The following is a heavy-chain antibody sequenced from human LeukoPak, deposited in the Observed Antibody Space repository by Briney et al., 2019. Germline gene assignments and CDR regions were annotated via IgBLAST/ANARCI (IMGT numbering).Heavy chain of an antibody. CDR3: AKNVAAAGTDTDY. CDR1: GFTFSSYW. CDR2: ISYDGSNK. Sequence: PGGSLRLSCAASGFTFSSYWMSWVRQAPGKGLEWVAVISYDGSNKYYADSVKGRFTISRDNSKNTLYLQMNSLRAEDTAVYYCAKNVAAAGTDTDYWGQGTLVTVSS. V-gene: IGHV3-30*18. D-gene: IGHD6-13*01. J-gene: IGHJ4*02.